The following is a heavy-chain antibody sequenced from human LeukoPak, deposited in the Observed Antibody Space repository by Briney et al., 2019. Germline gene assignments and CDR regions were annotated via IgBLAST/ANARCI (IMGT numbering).Heavy chain of an antibody. CDR1: GFTISSYA. Sequence: GGSPRLSCAVSGFTISSYAMSWVRQAPGKGLEWVSAMSGSAGSTYYADSVKGRITISRDNSKNMLYLEMNSLRAEDTAVYYCAKSAWDYYGSGSYKNWGQGTLVTVSS. CDR3: AKSAWDYYGSGSYKN. D-gene: IGHD3-10*01. J-gene: IGHJ4*02. V-gene: IGHV3-23*01. CDR2: MSGSAGST.